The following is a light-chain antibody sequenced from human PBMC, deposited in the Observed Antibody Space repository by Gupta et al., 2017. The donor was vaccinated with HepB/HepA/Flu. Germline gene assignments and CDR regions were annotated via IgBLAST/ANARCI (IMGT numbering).Light chain of an antibody. CDR2: DRS. Sequence: QSVLTQPPSVSAAPGQKVTISCSGSSSNIGKNYVSWYQQLPGTAPQLLIYDRSKRPSGIPERFSGSKSGTSATLGITGLQTGDEAEYYCGTWDNSLNAVVFGGGTKLTVL. CDR3: GTWDNSLNAVV. J-gene: IGLJ2*01. CDR1: SSNIGKNY. V-gene: IGLV1-51*01.